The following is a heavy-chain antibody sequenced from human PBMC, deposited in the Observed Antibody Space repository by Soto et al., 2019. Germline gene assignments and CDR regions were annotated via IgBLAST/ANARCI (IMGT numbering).Heavy chain of an antibody. CDR3: ARERSDSSANATY. Sequence: QVQLQESGPGLVKPSQTLSLTCTVSGGSISSGGYYWSWIRQHPGKGLEWIGYIYYSGSTYYNPSLQSRVTISVDTSKNQFSLKLSSVTAADTAVYYCARERSDSSANATYWGQGTLVTVSS. CDR1: GGSISSGGYY. CDR2: IYYSGST. D-gene: IGHD3-22*01. V-gene: IGHV4-31*03. J-gene: IGHJ4*02.